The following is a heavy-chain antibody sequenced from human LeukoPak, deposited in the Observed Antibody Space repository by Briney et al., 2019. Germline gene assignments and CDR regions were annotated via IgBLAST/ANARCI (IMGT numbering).Heavy chain of an antibody. CDR3: ARASHDYGDLLDAFVI. V-gene: IGHV3-7*01. CDR1: GFTFSSYW. D-gene: IGHD4-17*01. CDR2: IKQDGSEK. J-gene: IGHJ3*02. Sequence: GGSLRLSCAASGFTFSSYWMSWVRQAPGKGLEWVANIKQDGSEKYYVDSVKGRFTISRDNAKNSLYLQMNSLRAEETAVDYCARASHDYGDLLDAFVIWGKGTMVTVSS.